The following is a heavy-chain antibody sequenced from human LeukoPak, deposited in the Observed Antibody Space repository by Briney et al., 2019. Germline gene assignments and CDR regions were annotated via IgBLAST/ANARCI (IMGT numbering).Heavy chain of an antibody. Sequence: ASVKVSCKASGGTFSSYAISWVRQAPGQGLEWMGGIIPIFGTANYAQKFQGRVTITADESTGTAYMELSSLRSEDTAVYYCAVPFRGVINYWGQGTLVTVSS. CDR2: IIPIFGTA. CDR3: AVPFRGVINY. J-gene: IGHJ4*02. D-gene: IGHD3-10*01. CDR1: GGTFSSYA. V-gene: IGHV1-69*13.